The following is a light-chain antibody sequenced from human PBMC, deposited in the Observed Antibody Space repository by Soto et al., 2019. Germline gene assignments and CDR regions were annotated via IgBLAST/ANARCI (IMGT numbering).Light chain of an antibody. V-gene: IGLV2-8*01. CDR2: EVS. Sequence: QSALTQPPSASGSPGQSVTISFTGTSSDVGGYNYVSWYQQHPGKAPKLMIYEVSKRPSGVPDRLSGSKSGNTASLTVSGLQVEDEADYYCASYTGSDTLVFGGGTKLTVL. CDR3: ASYTGSDTLV. J-gene: IGLJ2*01. CDR1: SSDVGGYNY.